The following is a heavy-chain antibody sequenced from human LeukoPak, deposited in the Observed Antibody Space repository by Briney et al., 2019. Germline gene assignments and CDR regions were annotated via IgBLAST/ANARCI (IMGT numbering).Heavy chain of an antibody. J-gene: IGHJ4*02. CDR2: IDPSDSYT. CDR1: GYSFTSYW. CDR3: ARPYSGSYYNFDY. D-gene: IGHD1-26*01. V-gene: IGHV5-10-1*01. Sequence: GESLKISCKGSGYSFTSYWISWVRQMPGKGLEWMGRIDPSDSYTNYSPSFQGHVTISADKSISTAYLQWSSLKASDTAMYYCARPYSGSYYNFDYWGQGTLVTVSS.